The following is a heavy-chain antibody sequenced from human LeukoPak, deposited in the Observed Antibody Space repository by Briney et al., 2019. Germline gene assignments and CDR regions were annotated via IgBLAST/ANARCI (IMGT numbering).Heavy chain of an antibody. J-gene: IGHJ4*02. CDR1: GFTFSSYA. Sequence: PGGSLRLSCAASGFTFSSYAMHWVRQAPGKGLEWVAVISYDGSNKYYADSVKGRFTISRDNSKNTLYLQMYSLRAEDTAVYYCARECGGDCYYYFDYWGQGTLVTVSS. CDR2: ISYDGSNK. V-gene: IGHV3-30-3*01. D-gene: IGHD2-21*02. CDR3: ARECGGDCYYYFDY.